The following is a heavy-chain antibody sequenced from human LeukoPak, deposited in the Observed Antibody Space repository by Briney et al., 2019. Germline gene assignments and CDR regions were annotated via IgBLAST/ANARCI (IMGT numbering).Heavy chain of an antibody. V-gene: IGHV3-74*01. J-gene: IGHJ4*02. CDR1: GFTFSSYA. D-gene: IGHD1-26*01. CDR2: INTDGSST. Sequence: GGSLRLSCAASGFTFSSYAMSWVRQAPGKGLVWVSRINTDGSSTNYADSVEGRFTISRDNAKNTLFLYMNSLRVEDTAVYYCVKGLQEWDLRRDYWGQGTLVTVSP. CDR3: VKGLQEWDLRRDY.